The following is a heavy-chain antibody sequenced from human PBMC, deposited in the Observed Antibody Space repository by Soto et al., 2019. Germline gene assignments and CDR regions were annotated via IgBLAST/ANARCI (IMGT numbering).Heavy chain of an antibody. Sequence: KPSETLSLTCTVSGGSISSGGYCSSWIRQHPGKGLEWFGYIYYSGSTYYNPSLKSRVTISVDTSKNQFSLKLGSVTAADTAVYYCARGPYCSGGSCRGWFDPWGQGTLVTVSS. CDR3: ARGPYCSGGSCRGWFDP. D-gene: IGHD2-15*01. CDR2: IYYSGST. V-gene: IGHV4-31*03. J-gene: IGHJ5*02. CDR1: GGSISSGGYC.